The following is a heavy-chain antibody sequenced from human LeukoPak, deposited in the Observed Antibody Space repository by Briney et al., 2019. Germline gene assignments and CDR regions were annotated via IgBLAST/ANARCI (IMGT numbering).Heavy chain of an antibody. Sequence: QPGGSLRLSCAAYGFTFSSYAMQWVRQAPGKGREWGAVISYDGSNKYYADSVKGRFTISRDNSKNTLYLQMNSLRAEDTAVYYCARDIVVVPAAFGMSLAFDIWGQGTMVTVSS. D-gene: IGHD2-2*01. V-gene: IGHV3-30-3*01. J-gene: IGHJ3*02. CDR1: GFTFSSYA. CDR3: ARDIVVVPAAFGMSLAFDI. CDR2: ISYDGSNK.